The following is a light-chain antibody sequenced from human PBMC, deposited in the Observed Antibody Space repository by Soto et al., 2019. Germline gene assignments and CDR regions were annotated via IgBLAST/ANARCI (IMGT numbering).Light chain of an antibody. CDR2: GAS. CDR3: QQHSHWPPWT. Sequence: VLTQSPATLSLSAGERATLSCRASENVRTFVDWYQQKPGQAPRLLIYGASNRATDIPARFSGSGSGTDFTLTISNLEPEDFAVYYCQQHSHWPPWTFGQGTKVDI. V-gene: IGKV3-11*01. CDR1: ENVRTF. J-gene: IGKJ1*01.